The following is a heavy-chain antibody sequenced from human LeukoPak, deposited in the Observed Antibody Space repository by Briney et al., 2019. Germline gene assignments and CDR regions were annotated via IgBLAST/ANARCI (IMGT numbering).Heavy chain of an antibody. D-gene: IGHD3-10*01. V-gene: IGHV3-30*02. CDR1: GFTFSKCA. CDR3: AKDHEALWFGELFT. Sequence: GGSLRLSCAGSGFTFSKCAMHWVRQAPGKGLEWLAFIRFDGSHTYYADSVMGRFTISRDNAKNSLYLQMNSLRAEDTAVYYCAKDHEALWFGELFTWGQGTLVTVSS. J-gene: IGHJ5*02. CDR2: IRFDGSHT.